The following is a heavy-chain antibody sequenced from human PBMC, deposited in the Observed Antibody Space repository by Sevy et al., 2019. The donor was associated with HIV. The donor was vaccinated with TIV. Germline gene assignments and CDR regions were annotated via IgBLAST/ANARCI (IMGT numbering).Heavy chain of an antibody. CDR2: IKQDAGQK. CDR1: GFTFSKYW. J-gene: IGHJ4*02. CDR3: ARDDRNYYFHY. D-gene: IGHD1-7*01. Sequence: GSLRLSCAASGFTFSKYWMGWVRQAPGKGLEWVANIKQDAGQKYYVDSVKGRFTISRDNAKNSLYLQMNSLRAEDTAVYFCARDDRNYYFHYWGQGTLVTVSS. V-gene: IGHV3-7*01.